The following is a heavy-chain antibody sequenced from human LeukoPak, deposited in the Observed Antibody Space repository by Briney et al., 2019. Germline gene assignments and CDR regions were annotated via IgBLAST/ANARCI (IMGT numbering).Heavy chain of an antibody. Sequence: ASVKVSCKASGYTFTGYYMHWVRQAPGQGLEWMGWINPNSGGTNYAQKFQGRVTMTRDTSISTAYMELSRLRSDDTAVYYCARDRGYSYGYAAFDYCGQGTLVTVSS. CDR1: GYTFTGYY. D-gene: IGHD5-18*01. CDR3: ARDRGYSYGYAAFDY. J-gene: IGHJ4*02. CDR2: INPNSGGT. V-gene: IGHV1-2*02.